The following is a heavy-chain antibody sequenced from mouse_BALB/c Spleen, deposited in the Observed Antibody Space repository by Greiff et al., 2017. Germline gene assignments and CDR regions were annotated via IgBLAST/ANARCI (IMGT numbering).Heavy chain of an antibody. V-gene: IGHV5-9-3*01. D-gene: IGHD2-4*01. CDR3: ARLYDYDPYYYAMDY. Sequence: EVQVVESGGGLVKPGGSLKLSCAASGFTFSSYAMSWVRQTPEKRLEWVATISSGGSYTYYPDSVKGRFTISRDNAKNTLYLQMSSLRSEDTAMYYCARLYDYDPYYYAMDYWGQGTSVTVSS. CDR2: ISSGGSYT. CDR1: GFTFSSYA. J-gene: IGHJ4*01.